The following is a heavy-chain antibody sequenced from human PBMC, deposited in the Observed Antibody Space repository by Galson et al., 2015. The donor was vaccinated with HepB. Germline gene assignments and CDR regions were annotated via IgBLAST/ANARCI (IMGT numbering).Heavy chain of an antibody. CDR2: ISSSGSTM. D-gene: IGHD5-12*01. V-gene: IGHV3-48*03. Sequence: SLRLSCAASGFRFSGFEMNWVRQAPGKGLEWVSYISSSGSTMYYAESVKGRFTTSRDNAKNSLYLQMNSLRAEDTAIYYCAREGGGYDHDGFDIWGQGTMVTVSS. CDR3: AREGGGYDHDGFDI. CDR1: GFRFSGFE. J-gene: IGHJ3*02.